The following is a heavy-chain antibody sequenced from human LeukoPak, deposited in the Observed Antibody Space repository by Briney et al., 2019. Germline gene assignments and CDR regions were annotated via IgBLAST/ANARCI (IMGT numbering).Heavy chain of an antibody. CDR1: GFTFSSYA. Sequence: PGRSLRLSCAASGFTFSSYAMHWVRRAQGKGLEGVAVISYDGSNKYYADSVKGRFTISRDNSKNTLYLQMNSLRAEDTAVYYCARERYYDSSLGYWGQGTLVTVSS. CDR2: ISYDGSNK. CDR3: ARERYYDSSLGY. J-gene: IGHJ4*02. D-gene: IGHD3-22*01. V-gene: IGHV3-30-3*01.